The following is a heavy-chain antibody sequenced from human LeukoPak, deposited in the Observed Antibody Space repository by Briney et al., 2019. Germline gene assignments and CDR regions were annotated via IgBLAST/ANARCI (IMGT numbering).Heavy chain of an antibody. CDR3: ARSRSYDYGDYNAFDI. J-gene: IGHJ3*02. Sequence: SETLSLTCTVSGGSISSSSYYWGWIRQSPGKGLEWIGSIYYSGSTYYNPSLKSRVTISVDTSKNQLSLKLSSVTAADTAVYYCARSRSYDYGDYNAFDIWGQGTMVTVSS. CDR1: GGSISSSSYY. D-gene: IGHD4-17*01. CDR2: IYYSGST. V-gene: IGHV4-39*01.